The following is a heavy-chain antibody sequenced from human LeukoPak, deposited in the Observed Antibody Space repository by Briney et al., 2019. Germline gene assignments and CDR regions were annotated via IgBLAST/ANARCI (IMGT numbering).Heavy chain of an antibody. CDR3: ARGKMDYYCSGGSCYPANWFDP. V-gene: IGHV3-30*19. CDR2: IWYDGNNK. D-gene: IGHD2-15*01. CDR1: GFTFSSYA. J-gene: IGHJ5*02. Sequence: PGRSLRLSCAASGFTFSSYAMHWVRQAPGKGLEWVAVIWYDGNNKYYADSVKGRFTISRDNSKNTLYLQMNSLRAEDTAVYYCARGKMDYYCSGGSCYPANWFDPWGQGTLVTVSS.